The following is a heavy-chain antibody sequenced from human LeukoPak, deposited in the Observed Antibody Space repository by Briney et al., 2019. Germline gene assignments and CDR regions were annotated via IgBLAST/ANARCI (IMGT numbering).Heavy chain of an antibody. CDR3: ARQTQSSMIVVNTDAFDI. D-gene: IGHD3-22*01. Sequence: PSETLSLTCTVSGGSISSVGYYWSWIRQPPGKGLEWIGYIYHSGSAYYNPSLKSRVTISLDTSKNQFSLKLSSVTAADTAVYYCARQTQSSMIVVNTDAFDIWGQGTMVTVSS. CDR1: GGSISSVGYY. V-gene: IGHV4-30-2*01. J-gene: IGHJ3*02. CDR2: IYHSGSA.